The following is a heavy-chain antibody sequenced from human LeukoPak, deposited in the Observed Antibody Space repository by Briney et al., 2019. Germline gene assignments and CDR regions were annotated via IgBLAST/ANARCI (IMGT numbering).Heavy chain of an antibody. CDR2: IRAKAYGGTA. CDR3: TRGSGRYEY. V-gene: IGHV3-49*04. CDR1: GFTFGDFP. Sequence: GGSLRLSCTTSGFTFGDFPMTWVRQAPGKGLEWVGYIRAKAYGGTAEYTASVKGRFIISRDDSKRIAYLQMSSLKPEDTAVYYSTRGSGRYEYWGHGTPVTVFS. J-gene: IGHJ4*01. D-gene: IGHD1-26*01.